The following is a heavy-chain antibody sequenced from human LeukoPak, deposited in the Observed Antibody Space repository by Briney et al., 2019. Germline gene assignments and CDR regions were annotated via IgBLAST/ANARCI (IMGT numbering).Heavy chain of an antibody. CDR3: ASGSYYLKRSDWGYFDY. CDR1: GGSFSGYY. V-gene: IGHV4-34*01. CDR2: INHSGST. J-gene: IGHJ4*02. D-gene: IGHD3-10*01. Sequence: SETLSLTCAVYGGSFSGYYWSWMRQPPGRGLEWIGEINHSGSTNYNPSLKSRVTISVDTSKNQFSLKLSSVTAADTAVYYCASGSYYLKRSDWGYFDYWGQGTLVTVSS.